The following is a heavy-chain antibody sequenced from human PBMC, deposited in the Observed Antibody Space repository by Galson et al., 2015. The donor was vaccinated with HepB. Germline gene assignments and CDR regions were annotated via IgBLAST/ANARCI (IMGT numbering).Heavy chain of an antibody. D-gene: IGHD2-15*01. V-gene: IGHV1-18*01. CDR2: INVDNHNT. Sequence: SVKVSCKASGYTFTNYGISWVRQAPGQGLEWMGWINVDNHNTDYAQNLQGRVTMTTDTSTSTAYMELWTLTSDDTAVYYCAVLTSYYYYYMDVWGKGTTVTVSS. CDR3: AVLTSYYYYYMDV. CDR1: GYTFTNYG. J-gene: IGHJ6*03.